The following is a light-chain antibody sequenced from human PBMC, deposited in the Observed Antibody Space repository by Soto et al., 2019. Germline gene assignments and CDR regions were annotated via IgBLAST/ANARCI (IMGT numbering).Light chain of an antibody. V-gene: IGKV3-11*01. CDR3: QQRSNWPSIT. CDR2: DAS. J-gene: IGKJ5*01. CDR1: QSVSTY. Sequence: EIVLTQSPATLSLSPGDRATLSCRASQSVSTYLAWYQQKPGQAPRLLIYDASNRATGIPARFSGSGSGTDITLTISSLEPEDFAVYHCQQRSNWPSITFGQGTRLEIK.